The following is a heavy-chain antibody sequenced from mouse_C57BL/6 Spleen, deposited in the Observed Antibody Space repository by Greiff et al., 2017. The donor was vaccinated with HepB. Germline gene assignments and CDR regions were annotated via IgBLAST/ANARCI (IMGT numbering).Heavy chain of an antibody. Sequence: EVKLVESGAELVKPGASVKLSCTASGFNIKDYYMHWVKQRTEQGLEWIGRIDPEDGETKYAPKFQGKATITADTSSNTAYLQLSSLTSEDTAVYYCASSYYGSSYNFDYWGQGTTLTVSS. J-gene: IGHJ2*01. D-gene: IGHD1-1*01. V-gene: IGHV14-2*01. CDR3: ASSYYGSSYNFDY. CDR1: GFNIKDYY. CDR2: IDPEDGET.